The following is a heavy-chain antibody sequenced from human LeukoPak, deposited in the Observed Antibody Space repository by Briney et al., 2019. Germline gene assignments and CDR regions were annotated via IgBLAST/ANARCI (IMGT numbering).Heavy chain of an antibody. CDR3: TTAVTVTTAFDY. CDR2: TKSKTKGGTP. CDR1: TFTLSNAW. D-gene: IGHD4-4*01. J-gene: IGHJ4*01. Sequence: ESLTLASAASTFTLSNAWMGWVRPAPGKWMEWVGRTKSKTKGGTPDYAAPVKGRSTTSTDEPKNTLCRQMNSMKPEDTAVYYGTTAVTVTTAFDYWGQGTLVTVSS. V-gene: IGHV3-15*01.